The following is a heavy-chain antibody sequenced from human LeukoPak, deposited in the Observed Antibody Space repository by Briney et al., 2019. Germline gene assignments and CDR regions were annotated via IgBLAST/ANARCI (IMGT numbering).Heavy chain of an antibody. J-gene: IGHJ4*02. CDR3: ARGRFVGTTDFDY. V-gene: IGHV1-3*01. D-gene: IGHD1-26*01. CDR2: INAGNGNT. Sequence: RQAPGQRLEWMGWINAGNGNTKYSQKFQGRVTITRDTSASTAYMELSSLRSEDTAVYYCARGRFVGTTDFDYWGQGTLVTVSS.